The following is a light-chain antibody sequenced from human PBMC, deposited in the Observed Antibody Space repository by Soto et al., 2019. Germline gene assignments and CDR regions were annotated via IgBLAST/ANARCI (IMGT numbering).Light chain of an antibody. Sequence: QPVLTQSPSASASLGASVKLTCTLSCGHSSYAIAWHQQQPEKGPRYLMKLNSDGSHSKGDGIPDRFSGSSSGAERYLTISSLQSEDEADYYCQTWGTGIWVFGGGTKLTVL. V-gene: IGLV4-69*01. CDR2: LNSDGSH. CDR1: CGHSSYA. CDR3: QTWGTGIWV. J-gene: IGLJ3*02.